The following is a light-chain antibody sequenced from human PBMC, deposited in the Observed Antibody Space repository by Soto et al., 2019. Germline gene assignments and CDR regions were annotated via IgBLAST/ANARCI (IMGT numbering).Light chain of an antibody. CDR1: KNNIGVYDF. J-gene: IGLJ1*01. CDR3: KSYAGSNTYV. CDR2: EVV. Sequence: QSVRTQPPSAPGSAGQAVTISCTGTKNNIGVYDFVSWYQHHPGKAPRLIIYEVVQRPSGVPDRFSGSKSGNTASLTVSGLQAADEADYFCKSYAGSNTYVFGSGTKVTVL. V-gene: IGLV2-8*01.